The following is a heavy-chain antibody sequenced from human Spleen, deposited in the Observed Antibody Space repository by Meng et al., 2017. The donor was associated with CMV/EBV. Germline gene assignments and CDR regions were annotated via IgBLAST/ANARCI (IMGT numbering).Heavy chain of an antibody. CDR1: GASISSSY. J-gene: IGHJ6*02. CDR3: ARGRGFDFSSGYVANYYYLMDV. CDR2: FSYTGST. V-gene: IGHV4-59*01. Sequence: SETLSLTCTVSGASISSSYWGWIRQPPGKGLEWIGYFSYTGSTNYNPSLKSRVTISVDTSNNQFSLKLSPVTAADTAVYYCARGRGFDFSSGYVANYYYLMDVWGQGTTVTVSS. D-gene: IGHD3-3*01.